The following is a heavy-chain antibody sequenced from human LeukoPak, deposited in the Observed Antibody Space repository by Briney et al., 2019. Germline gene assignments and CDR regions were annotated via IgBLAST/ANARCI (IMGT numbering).Heavy chain of an antibody. V-gene: IGHV4-59*01. J-gene: IGHJ6*03. CDR1: GGSISSYY. D-gene: IGHD3-10*01. Sequence: PSETLSLTCTVSGGSISSYYWSWIRQPPGKGLEWIGYVYYSGSTNYNPSLKGRVTISVDTSKNQFSLKLSSVTAADTAVYYCARGYYGSGSYYKNYYYYMDVWGKGTTVTISS. CDR3: ARGYYGSGSYYKNYYYYMDV. CDR2: VYYSGST.